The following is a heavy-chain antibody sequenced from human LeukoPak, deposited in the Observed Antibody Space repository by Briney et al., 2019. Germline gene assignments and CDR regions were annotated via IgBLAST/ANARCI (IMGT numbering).Heavy chain of an antibody. V-gene: IGHV3-11*01. CDR2: ISSSGVNT. CDR1: GFTFSDYY. Sequence: GGSLRLSCAASGFTFSDYYMSWIRQAPGAGLEWVSYISSSGVNTYYADSVKGRFTISRDNARNSLFLLMDNLRAEDTAVYYCARPNLGHDYWGQGTLVTVSS. CDR3: ARPNLGHDY. J-gene: IGHJ4*02. D-gene: IGHD3-16*01.